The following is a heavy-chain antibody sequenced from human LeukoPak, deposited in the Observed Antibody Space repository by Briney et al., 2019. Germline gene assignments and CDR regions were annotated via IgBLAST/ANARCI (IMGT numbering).Heavy chain of an antibody. Sequence: AASVKVSCKASGYTFTGYYMHWVRQAPGQGLEWMGWINPNSGGTNYAQKFQGRVTMTRDTTISTAYMELSRLRSGDTAVYYCARAESYQDYDILTGYPYWGQGTLVTVSS. CDR3: ARAESYQDYDILTGYPY. V-gene: IGHV1-2*02. CDR1: GYTFTGYY. J-gene: IGHJ4*02. CDR2: INPNSGGT. D-gene: IGHD3-9*01.